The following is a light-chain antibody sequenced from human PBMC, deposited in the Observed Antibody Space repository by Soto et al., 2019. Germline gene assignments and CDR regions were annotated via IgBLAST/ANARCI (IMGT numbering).Light chain of an antibody. CDR2: AAS. CDR1: QTIGKH. J-gene: IGKJ5*01. Sequence: DMRMIQPSSSLSASVGDRVPITCRASQTIGKHLNWYQQKPGKAPKFLIYAASNLQSGVPSRFSGSRSGTDFTLTVNSLQPEDFATYYCQQSYSSPITFGQGTRLEIK. CDR3: QQSYSSPIT. V-gene: IGKV1-39*01.